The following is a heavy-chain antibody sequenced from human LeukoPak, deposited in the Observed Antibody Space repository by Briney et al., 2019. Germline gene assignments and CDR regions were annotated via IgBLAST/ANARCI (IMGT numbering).Heavy chain of an antibody. D-gene: IGHD2-21*02. CDR1: GFTFSSYG. V-gene: IGHV3-23*01. J-gene: IGHJ4*02. CDR2: ISGSGSST. CDR3: AKDIVGGGDDY. Sequence: GGTLRLSCAASGFTFSSYGMSWVRQAPGKGLEWVSVISGSGSSTYYADSVKGRFTISRDNSKNTLYLQMNSLRVEDTAVYYCAKDIVGGGDDYWGQGTLVTVSS.